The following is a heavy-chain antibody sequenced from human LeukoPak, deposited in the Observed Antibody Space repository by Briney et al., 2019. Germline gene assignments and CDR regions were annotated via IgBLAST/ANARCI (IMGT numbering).Heavy chain of an antibody. Sequence: PGRSLRLSCAASGFTFSSYSMNWVRQAPGKGLEWVSSISSSSSYIYYADSVKGRFTISRDNAKNSLYLQMNSLRAEDTAVYYCAREDGDYGEYYFDYWGQGTLVTVSS. CDR3: AREDGDYGEYYFDY. CDR2: ISSSSSYI. V-gene: IGHV3-21*01. CDR1: GFTFSSYS. J-gene: IGHJ4*02. D-gene: IGHD4-17*01.